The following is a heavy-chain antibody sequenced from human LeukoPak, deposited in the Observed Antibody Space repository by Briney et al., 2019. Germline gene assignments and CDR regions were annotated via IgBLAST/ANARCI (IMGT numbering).Heavy chain of an antibody. CDR1: GFTFSSYA. J-gene: IGHJ4*02. Sequence: GGSLRLSCAASGFTFSSYAMSWVRQAPGKGLEWVSAISGSGGSTYYADSVKGRFTISRDNSKNTLYLQMNSLRAENTAVYYCAKDLRVLMVYAILDYWGQGTLVTVSS. D-gene: IGHD2-8*01. V-gene: IGHV3-23*01. CDR3: AKDLRVLMVYAILDY. CDR2: ISGSGGST.